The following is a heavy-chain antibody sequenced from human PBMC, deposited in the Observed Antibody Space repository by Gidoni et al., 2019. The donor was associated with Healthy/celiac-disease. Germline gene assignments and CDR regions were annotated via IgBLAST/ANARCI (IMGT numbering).Heavy chain of an antibody. CDR2: IKHSGST. CDR1: GGSFSGYY. D-gene: IGHD5-12*01. J-gene: IGHJ6*02. Sequence: QVQLQQWGAGLLKPSETLSLTCAVYGGSFSGYYWSWIRQPPGKGLEWIGEIKHSGSTNYNPSLKSRVTISVDTSKNQFSLKLSSVTAADTAVYYCASRGGYDESYYYYGMDVWGQGTTVTVSS. CDR3: ASRGGYDESYYYYGMDV. V-gene: IGHV4-34*01.